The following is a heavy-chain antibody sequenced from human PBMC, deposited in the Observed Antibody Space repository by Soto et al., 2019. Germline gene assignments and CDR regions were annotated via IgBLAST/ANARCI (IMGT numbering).Heavy chain of an antibody. Sequence: PGGSLRLSCAASGFTFSSYAMSWVRQAPGKWLEWVSAISGSGGSTYYADSVKGRFTISRDNSKNTLYLQMNSLRAEDTAVYYCAKARSSSHYYYGMDVWGQGTTVTVSS. CDR1: GFTFSSYA. J-gene: IGHJ6*02. CDR3: AKARSSSHYYYGMDV. CDR2: ISGSGGST. D-gene: IGHD6-6*01. V-gene: IGHV3-23*01.